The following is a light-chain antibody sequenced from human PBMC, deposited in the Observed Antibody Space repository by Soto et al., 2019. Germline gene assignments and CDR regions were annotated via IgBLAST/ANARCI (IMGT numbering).Light chain of an antibody. Sequence: DIVMTQSPLSLSVTPGEPASISCRSSQSLLHTNRFNYLSWYLQKPGQSPELLIYLSSNRASGVPDNFSGSGSGTDVTLKITKVEAEDFGVYYCMQALQTPRTFGQGTRVEIK. J-gene: IGKJ1*01. CDR2: LSS. CDR1: QSLLHTNRFNY. CDR3: MQALQTPRT. V-gene: IGKV2-28*01.